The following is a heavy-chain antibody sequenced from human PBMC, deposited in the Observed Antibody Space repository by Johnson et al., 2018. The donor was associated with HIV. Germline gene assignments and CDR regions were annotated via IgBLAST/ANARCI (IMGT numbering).Heavy chain of an antibody. D-gene: IGHD1-26*01. CDR3: TTEVGATQNAFDI. CDR2: INWRGGST. V-gene: IGHV3-23*01. CDR1: GFTFSSYA. J-gene: IGHJ3*02. Sequence: SGFTFSSYAMSWVRQAPGKGLEWVCGINWRGGSTGYADSVKGRFTISRDNSKNTLCLQMNSLRAEDTAVYYCTTEVGATQNAFDIWGQGTMVTVSS.